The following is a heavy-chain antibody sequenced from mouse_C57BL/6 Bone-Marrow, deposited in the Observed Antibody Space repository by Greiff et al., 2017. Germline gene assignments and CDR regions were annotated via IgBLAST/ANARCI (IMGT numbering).Heavy chain of an antibody. D-gene: IGHD1-1*01. CDR3: ASHVLYYGSSFWYFDV. CDR1: GFNIKNTY. V-gene: IGHV14-3*01. J-gene: IGHJ1*03. Sequence: VQLQQSVAELVRPGALVKLSCTASGFNIKNTYMHWVKQRPEQGLEWIGRIDPANGNTKYAPKFQGKATITADTSSNTAYLQLSSLTSEDTAIYYCASHVLYYGSSFWYFDVWGTGTTVTVSS. CDR2: IDPANGNT.